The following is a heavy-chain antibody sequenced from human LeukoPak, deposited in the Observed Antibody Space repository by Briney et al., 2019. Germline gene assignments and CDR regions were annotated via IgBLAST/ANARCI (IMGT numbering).Heavy chain of an antibody. CDR2: INPNSGGT. CDR3: ARSVPAPHYYYYYMDV. J-gene: IGHJ6*03. CDR1: GYTFTSNA. D-gene: IGHD2-2*01. Sequence: GASVKVSCRASGYTFTSNALNWVRQSPGQGLEWMGWINPNSGGTNYAQKFQGRVTMTRDTSISTAYMELSRLRSDDTAVYYCARSVPAPHYYYYYMDVWGKGTTVTVSS. V-gene: IGHV1-2*02.